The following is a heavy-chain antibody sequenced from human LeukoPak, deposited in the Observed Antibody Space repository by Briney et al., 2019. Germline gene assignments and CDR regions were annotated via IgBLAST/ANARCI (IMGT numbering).Heavy chain of an antibody. CDR3: ARHSYCGGDCYLDY. D-gene: IGHD2-21*02. CDR1: GGSISSYY. J-gene: IGHJ4*02. CDR2: IYYSGST. V-gene: IGHV4-59*08. Sequence: PSETLSLTCTVSGGSISSYYWSWIRQPPGKGLEWIGYIYYSGSTNYNPSLKSRITISVDTSKNQFSLKLGSVTAADTAVYYCARHSYCGGDCYLDYRGQGSLVTVSS.